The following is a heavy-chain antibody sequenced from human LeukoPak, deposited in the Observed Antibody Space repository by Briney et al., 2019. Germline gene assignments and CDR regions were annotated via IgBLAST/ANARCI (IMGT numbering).Heavy chain of an antibody. CDR2: IIPIFGTA. CDR3: ARTTYYYDSSGLPNYYYYGMDV. D-gene: IGHD3-22*01. V-gene: IGHV1-69*15. CDR1: GGTFSSYA. J-gene: IGHJ6*02. Sequence: ASVKVSCKASGGTFSSYAISWVRQAPGQGLEWMGRIIPIFGTANYAQKFQGRVTITADESTSTAYMELSSLRSEDTAVYYCARTTYYYDSSGLPNYYYYGMDVWGQGTTVTVSS.